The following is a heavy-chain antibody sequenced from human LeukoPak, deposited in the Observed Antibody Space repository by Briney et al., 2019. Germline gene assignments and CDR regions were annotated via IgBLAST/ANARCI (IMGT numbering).Heavy chain of an antibody. CDR2: INHSGST. D-gene: IGHD5-18*01. J-gene: IGHJ4*02. V-gene: IGHV4-39*07. CDR1: GGSISSSSYY. Sequence: NPSETLSLTCTVSGGSISSSSYYWGWIRQPPGKGLEWIGEINHSGSTNYNSTLKSRVTISVDTSKNQFSLKLSSVTAADTAVYYCVRGRRSTTMVLRYFDYWGQGTLVTVSS. CDR3: VRGRRSTTMVLRYFDY.